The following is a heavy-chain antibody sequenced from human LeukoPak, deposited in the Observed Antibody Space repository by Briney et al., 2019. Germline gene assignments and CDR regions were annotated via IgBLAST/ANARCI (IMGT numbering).Heavy chain of an antibody. CDR1: GYTFTGYY. CDR3: ARSLITIFGLGMDV. Sequence: ASVKVSCKASGYTFTGYYMHWVRQAPGQGLEWMGWINPNSGGTNYAQKFQGRVTMTRDTSISTAYMELRSLRSDDTAVYYCARSLITIFGLGMDVWGQGTTVTVSS. CDR2: INPNSGGT. D-gene: IGHD3-3*01. V-gene: IGHV1-2*02. J-gene: IGHJ6*02.